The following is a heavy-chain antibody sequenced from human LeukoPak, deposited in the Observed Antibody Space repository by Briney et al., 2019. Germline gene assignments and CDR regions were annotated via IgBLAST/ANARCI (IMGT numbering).Heavy chain of an antibody. Sequence: SETLSLTCTVSGGSISGSSDYWGWIRQPPGKGLEWIGSIYDSGNTYYNPSLKSRVTISIDTSKNQFSLKLSSATAADTALYYCTSGDFWRGSSHWGQGTLVTVSS. CDR2: IYDSGNT. CDR1: GGSISGSSDY. V-gene: IGHV4-39*01. CDR3: TSGDFWRGSSH. D-gene: IGHD3-3*01. J-gene: IGHJ4*02.